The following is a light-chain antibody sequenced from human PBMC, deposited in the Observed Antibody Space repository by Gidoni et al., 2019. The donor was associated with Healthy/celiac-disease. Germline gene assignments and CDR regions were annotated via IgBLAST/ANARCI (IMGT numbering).Light chain of an antibody. CDR2: EGS. J-gene: IGLJ1*01. V-gene: IGLV2-23*03. CDR1: SSDVGSYNP. CDR3: CSYAGSSTFKV. Sequence: SALTQPASVSGSPGQSFTLPCPGTSSDVGSYNPVSRYQQPPGKAPKLMIYEGSKRPSGVSNRFSGSKSGNTASLTISGLQAEDEADYYCCSYAGSSTFKVFGTGTKVTVL.